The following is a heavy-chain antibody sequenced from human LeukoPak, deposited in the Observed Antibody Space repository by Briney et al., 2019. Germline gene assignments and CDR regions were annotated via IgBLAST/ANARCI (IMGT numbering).Heavy chain of an antibody. Sequence: SETLSLTCTVSGGSISSGDYYWSWIRQPPGKGLEWIGYIYYSGSTYYNPSLQSRVTIYVDSSKNQFFLNLTSVTAADTAVYYCAQDRFSFVHWGQGTLVTVSS. CDR3: AQDRFSFVH. D-gene: IGHD1-14*01. CDR1: GGSISSGDYY. CDR2: IYYSGST. V-gene: IGHV4-30-4*02. J-gene: IGHJ1*01.